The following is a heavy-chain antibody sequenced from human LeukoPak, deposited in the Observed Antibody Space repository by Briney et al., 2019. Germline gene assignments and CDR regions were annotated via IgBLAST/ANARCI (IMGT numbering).Heavy chain of an antibody. J-gene: IGHJ3*02. CDR2: ISPYNGNT. Sequence: ASVKVSCKASGYTFTNLGISWVRQAPGQGLEWMGWISPYNGNTDYPQKVQGRVTMTTDTSTSTAYMELRSLRSDDTAVYYCATQLPYSQRAFDIWGQGTMVTVSS. CDR3: ATQLPYSQRAFDI. V-gene: IGHV1-18*01. D-gene: IGHD6-13*01. CDR1: GYTFTNLG.